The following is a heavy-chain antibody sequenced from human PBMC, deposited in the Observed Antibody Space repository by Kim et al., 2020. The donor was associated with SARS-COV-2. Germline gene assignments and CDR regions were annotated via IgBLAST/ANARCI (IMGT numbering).Heavy chain of an antibody. CDR1: GFTFSSYA. J-gene: IGHJ3*02. CDR3: AKGPDYYDSSGGAFDI. V-gene: IGHV3-23*01. CDR2: ISGSGGST. D-gene: IGHD3-22*01. Sequence: GGSLRLSCAASGFTFSSYAMSWVRQAPGKGLEWVSAISGSGGSTYYADSVKGRFTISRDNSKNTLYLQMNSLRAEDTAVYYCAKGPDYYDSSGGAFDIWGQGTMVTVSS.